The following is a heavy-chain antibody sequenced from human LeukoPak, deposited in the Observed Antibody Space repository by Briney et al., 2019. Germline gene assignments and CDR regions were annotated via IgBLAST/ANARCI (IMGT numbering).Heavy chain of an antibody. V-gene: IGHV3-30*02. CDR3: AKGVSNWGNLDH. J-gene: IGHJ4*02. D-gene: IGHD7-27*01. CDR1: GFTSSSYG. Sequence: PGGSLRLSCAASGFTSSSYGMYWVRQAPDKGLEWVAFTRSNADNKYYPDSVRGRFTISRDNPKNTLYLQMNSLRVEDTAVYFCAKGVSNWGNLDHWGQGTLVTVSS. CDR2: TRSNADNK.